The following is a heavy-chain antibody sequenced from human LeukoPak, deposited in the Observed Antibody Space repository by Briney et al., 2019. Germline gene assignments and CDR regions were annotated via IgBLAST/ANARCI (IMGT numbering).Heavy chain of an antibody. CDR3: ARDFGSGADQ. V-gene: IGHV3-53*01. CDR1: GFSVNNTY. CDR2: IYSGGNT. Sequence: PGGSLRLSCAASGFSVNNTYMSWARQARGKGREWVSIIYSGGNTYYADSVKGRFTISRDNSKNTLYLQMNSLRVDDTALYYCARDFGSGADQWGQGTLVIVSS. J-gene: IGHJ5*02. D-gene: IGHD3-10*01.